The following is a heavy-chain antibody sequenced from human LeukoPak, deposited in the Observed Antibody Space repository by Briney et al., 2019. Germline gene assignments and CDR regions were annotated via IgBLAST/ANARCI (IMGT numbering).Heavy chain of an antibody. J-gene: IGHJ5*02. Sequence: SETLSLTCTVSGGSISSTSDYWGWIRQSPGKGLEWIGSIYYSGSTYYNPSLKSRVTISVDTSKNQFSLKLSSVTAADTAVYYCARGGPSRYSVNWFDPWGQGTLVTVSS. CDR2: IYYSGST. CDR3: ARGGPSRYSVNWFDP. V-gene: IGHV4-39*07. D-gene: IGHD3-9*01. CDR1: GGSISSTSDY.